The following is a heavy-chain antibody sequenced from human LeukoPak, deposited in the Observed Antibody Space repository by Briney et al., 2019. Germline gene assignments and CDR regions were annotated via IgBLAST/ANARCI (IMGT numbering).Heavy chain of an antibody. V-gene: IGHV4-59*01. J-gene: IGHJ6*03. CDR1: GGSISSYY. CDR2: IYYSGST. D-gene: IGHD3-22*01. Sequence: SETLSLTCTVSGGSISSYYWSWIRQPPGKGLEWIGYIYYSGSTNYNPSLKSRVTISVDTSKNQFSLKLSSVTAADTAVYYCARLRKDYYDSSGYYGWYYYMDVWGKGTTVTVSS. CDR3: ARLRKDYYDSSGYYGWYYYMDV.